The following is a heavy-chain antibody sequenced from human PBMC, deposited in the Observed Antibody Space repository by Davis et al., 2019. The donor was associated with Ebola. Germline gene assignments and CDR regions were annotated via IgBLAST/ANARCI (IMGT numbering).Heavy chain of an antibody. J-gene: IGHJ3*01. CDR2: IIPILGIA. V-gene: IGHV1-69*02. CDR1: GGTFSSYT. D-gene: IGHD2-8*02. Sequence: SVKVSCKASGGTFSSYTISWVRQAPGQGLEWMGRIIPILGIANYAQKFQGRVTITADKSTSTAYMELSSLRSEDTAVYYCARGVRGGVSLGDVFDLWGQGTMVTVSS. CDR3: ARGVRGGVSLGDVFDL.